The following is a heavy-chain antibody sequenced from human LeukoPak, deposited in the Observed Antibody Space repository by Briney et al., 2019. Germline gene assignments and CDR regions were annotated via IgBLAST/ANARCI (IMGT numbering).Heavy chain of an antibody. CDR2: VYYSGST. Sequence: PSETLSLTCTVSGGSISAYYWSWIRQPPGKGLEWIGYVYYSGSTNYNPSLKSRVTISVDTSKNQFSLKLSSATAADTAIYYCARDLRYDSTSWGWFDPWGQGTLVTVSS. CDR3: ARDLRYDSTSWGWFDP. J-gene: IGHJ5*02. D-gene: IGHD3-22*01. CDR1: GGSISAYY. V-gene: IGHV4-59*01.